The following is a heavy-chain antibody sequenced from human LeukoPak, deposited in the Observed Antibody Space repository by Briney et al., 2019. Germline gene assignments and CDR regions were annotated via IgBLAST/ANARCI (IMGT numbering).Heavy chain of an antibody. CDR2: INHSGST. V-gene: IGHV4-34*01. J-gene: IGHJ4*02. CDR3: ARGILLRYFVPYYFDY. Sequence: SETLSLTCAVYGGSFSGYYWSWIRQPPGKGLEWIGEINHSGSTNYNPSLKSRVTISVDTSKNQFSLKLSSETAADTAVYYCARGILLRYFVPYYFDYWGQGTLVTVSS. D-gene: IGHD3-9*01. CDR1: GGSFSGYY.